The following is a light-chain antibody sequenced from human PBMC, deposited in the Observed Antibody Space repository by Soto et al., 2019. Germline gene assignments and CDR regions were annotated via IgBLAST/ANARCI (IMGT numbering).Light chain of an antibody. CDR3: NSYATGNTRV. J-gene: IGLJ1*01. Sequence: QSVLTQPASVSGSPGQSITISCTGSSSDIGDYDYVSWYQQHPGKAPKVLISEVSNRPSGVSNRFSGSKSGNTASLTISGLQAEDEADYYCNSYATGNTRVFGTGTKVT. CDR1: SSDIGDYDY. V-gene: IGLV2-14*01. CDR2: EVS.